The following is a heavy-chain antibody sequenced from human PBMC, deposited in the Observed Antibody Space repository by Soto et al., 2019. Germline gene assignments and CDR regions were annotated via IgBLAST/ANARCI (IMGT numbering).Heavy chain of an antibody. Sequence: SETLSLTCTIPGGSISSSSYSWGWIRQSPGKGLEWIGTIYSSENTYYNPSLLSRVTISVDTSKNEFSLKLSSVTAADTAVYYCARLNGFCISTNCHGYYGREVWGQGTTVTVSS. CDR2: IYSSENT. J-gene: IGHJ6*02. CDR1: GGSISSSSYS. V-gene: IGHV4-39*01. CDR3: ARLNGFCISTNCHGYYGREV. D-gene: IGHD2-2*03.